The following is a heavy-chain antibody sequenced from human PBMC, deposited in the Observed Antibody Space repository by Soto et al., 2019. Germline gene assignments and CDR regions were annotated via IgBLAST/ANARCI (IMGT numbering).Heavy chain of an antibody. CDR2: IYYSGPS. J-gene: IGHJ4*02. CDR1: GGSVSRDSNF. CDR3: ARGYSHYAH. D-gene: IGHD4-4*01. V-gene: IGHV4-61*01. Sequence: ASEALSLTCTVSGGSVSRDSNFWSWIRQPPGKGLEWIGYIYYSGPSRYNPSLESRVTISIDSSKNQVSLTLTSVTAADTAVYYCARGYSHYAHWGRGTLVTVSS.